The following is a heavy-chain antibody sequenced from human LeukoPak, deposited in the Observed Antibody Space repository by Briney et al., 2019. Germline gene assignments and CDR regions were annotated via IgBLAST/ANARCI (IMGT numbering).Heavy chain of an antibody. CDR2: IYYSGST. Sequence: SETLSLTCTVSGGSISSYYWSWIRQPPGKGLEWIGYIYYSGSTNYNPSLKSRVTISVDTSKNQFSLKLSSVTAADTAVYYCARLGQYYYYGMDVWGQGTTVTVSS. J-gene: IGHJ6*02. CDR3: ARLGQYYYYGMDV. V-gene: IGHV4-59*08. CDR1: GGSISSYY.